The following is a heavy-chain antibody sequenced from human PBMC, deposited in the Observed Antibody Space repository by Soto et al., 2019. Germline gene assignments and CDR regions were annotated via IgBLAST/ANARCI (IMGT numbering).Heavy chain of an antibody. CDR2: IWYDGSNK. D-gene: IGHD2-8*01. CDR1: GFTFSSYG. J-gene: IGHJ3*02. V-gene: IGHV3-33*01. CDR3: ARESRACTNGVCYSDAFDI. Sequence: QVQLVESGGGVVQPGRSLRLSCAASGFTFSSYGMHWVRQAPGKGLEWVAVIWYDGSNKYYADSVKGRFTISRDNSKNTLYLQMNSLSAEDTAVYYCARESRACTNGVCYSDAFDIWGQGTMVTVSS.